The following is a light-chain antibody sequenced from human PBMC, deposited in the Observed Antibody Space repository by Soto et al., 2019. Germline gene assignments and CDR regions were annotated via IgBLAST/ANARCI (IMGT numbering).Light chain of an antibody. CDR2: KSS. Sequence: DIRMTQSPFTLSSSEGDRVKISCRASQSVSIWLAWYQQKPGRAPKLLIYKSSILESGVPSRFSGSGSGTEFTLTISSLQPEDFAPYYCQQSYSTLGTFGQGTKVDIK. CDR3: QQSYSTLGT. V-gene: IGKV1-5*03. CDR1: QSVSIW. J-gene: IGKJ1*01.